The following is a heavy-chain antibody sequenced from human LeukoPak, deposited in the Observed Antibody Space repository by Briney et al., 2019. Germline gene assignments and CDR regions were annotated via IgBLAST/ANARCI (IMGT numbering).Heavy chain of an antibody. J-gene: IGHJ4*02. Sequence: GASVKVSCKASGYTFSSYYMHWVRQAPGQGLEWMGIINPSGGSTSYAQKFQGRVTMTRDMSTSTVYMELSSLRSEDTAVYYCARGPPGVLRFLEWNSPLDYWGPGTLVSVSS. D-gene: IGHD3-3*01. CDR3: ARGPPGVLRFLEWNSPLDY. CDR2: INPSGGST. CDR1: GYTFSSYY. V-gene: IGHV1-46*01.